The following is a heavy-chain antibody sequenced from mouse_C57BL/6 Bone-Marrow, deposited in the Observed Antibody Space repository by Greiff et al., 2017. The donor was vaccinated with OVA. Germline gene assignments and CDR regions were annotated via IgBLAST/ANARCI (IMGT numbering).Heavy chain of an antibody. Sequence: QVQLQQSGPELVKPGASVKISCKASGYAFSSSWMNWVKQRPGKGLEWIGRIYPGDGDTNYNGKFKGKATLTADKSSSTAYMQLSSLTSEDSAVYFCACYDGYYYAWFAYWGQGTLVTVSA. V-gene: IGHV1-82*01. CDR3: ACYDGYYYAWFAY. D-gene: IGHD2-3*01. J-gene: IGHJ3*01. CDR1: GYAFSSSW. CDR2: IYPGDGDT.